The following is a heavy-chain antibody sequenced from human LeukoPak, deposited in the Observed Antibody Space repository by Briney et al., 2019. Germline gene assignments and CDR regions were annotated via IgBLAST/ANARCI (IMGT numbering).Heavy chain of an antibody. CDR2: IYYSGST. V-gene: IGHV4-59*01. D-gene: IGHD3-10*01. Sequence: SETLSLTCTVSGDSISSYYWYWVRQPPGKGLEWIGYIYYSGSTNCNPSLKSRVTISIDTSKNQFSLKLRSVTAADTAVYYCAREVPIVRGLRWDYWGQGTLVTVSS. J-gene: IGHJ4*02. CDR1: GDSISSYY. CDR3: AREVPIVRGLRWDY.